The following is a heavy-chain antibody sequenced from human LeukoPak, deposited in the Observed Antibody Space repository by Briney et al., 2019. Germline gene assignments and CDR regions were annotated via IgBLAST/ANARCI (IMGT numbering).Heavy chain of an antibody. D-gene: IGHD1-26*01. J-gene: IGHJ3*02. Sequence: GESLKISCQGSGYNFNTYWVAWVRQMPGKGLEWMGLIYPGDSDTKYSPSFQGQVTVSADRSISTAFLQWTSLKASDTAMYYCARHRLGGSYDAFDIWGQGTMVTVSS. CDR2: IYPGDSDT. CDR3: ARHRLGGSYDAFDI. CDR1: GYNFNTYW. V-gene: IGHV5-51*01.